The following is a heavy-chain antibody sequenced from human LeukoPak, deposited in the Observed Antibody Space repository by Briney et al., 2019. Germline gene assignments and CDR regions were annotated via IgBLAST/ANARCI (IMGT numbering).Heavy chain of an antibody. Sequence: TGGSLRLSCIASGFPFSASSMSWVRQAPGKGLEWVSYISDISDTLIKYADCVKGRFTISRDNARNLVYLQMNSLRAEDTAVYYCAKGLDSRRELAPFDYWGQGTLVTVSS. CDR3: AKGLDSRRELAPFDY. V-gene: IGHV3-48*01. J-gene: IGHJ4*02. CDR2: ISDISDTLI. D-gene: IGHD1-26*01. CDR1: GFPFSASS.